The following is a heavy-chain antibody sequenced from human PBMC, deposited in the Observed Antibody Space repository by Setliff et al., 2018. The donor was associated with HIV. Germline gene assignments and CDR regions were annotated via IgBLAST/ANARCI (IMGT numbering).Heavy chain of an antibody. CDR3: ARHSGVASPNWFDP. CDR1: GGSISGHY. V-gene: IGHV4-4*09. Sequence: SETLSLTCTVSGGSISGHYWSWIRQPPGRGLEWIGYIYSSGSTNFNPPLQSRVTISVDTSKNQFSLKLSSVTAADTAVYYCARHSGVASPNWFDPWGQGTRVTVS. CDR2: IYSSGST. J-gene: IGHJ5*02. D-gene: IGHD3-10*01.